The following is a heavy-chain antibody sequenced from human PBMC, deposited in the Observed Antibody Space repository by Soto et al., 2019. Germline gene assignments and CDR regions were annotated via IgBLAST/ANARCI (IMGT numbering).Heavy chain of an antibody. D-gene: IGHD6-25*01. V-gene: IGHV5-51*01. Sequence: GESLKLSCKGSGYSFTSYWIGWVRQMPGKGLEWMGIIYPGDSGTRYSPSFQGQVTISADKSISTAYLQWSSLKASDTAMYYCARYKAAKSYYYGMDVWGQGTTVTVSS. J-gene: IGHJ6*02. CDR1: GYSFTSYW. CDR3: ARYKAAKSYYYGMDV. CDR2: IYPGDSGT.